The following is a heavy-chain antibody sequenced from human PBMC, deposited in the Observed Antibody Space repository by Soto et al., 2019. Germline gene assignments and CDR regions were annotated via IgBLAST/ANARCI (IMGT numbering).Heavy chain of an antibody. CDR1: GFTFSSYA. CDR2: IWYDGSNT. CDR3: LKRSESGSFYFDY. V-gene: IGHV3-33*06. D-gene: IGHD3-10*01. Sequence: GGSLRLSCAASGFTFSSYAMHWVRQAPGKGLEWVGVIWYDGSNTFYAESVKGRFTISRDNSKNTVYLQMNSLRSEDTAIYFCLKRSESGSFYFDYWGQGFLVTVSS. J-gene: IGHJ4*02.